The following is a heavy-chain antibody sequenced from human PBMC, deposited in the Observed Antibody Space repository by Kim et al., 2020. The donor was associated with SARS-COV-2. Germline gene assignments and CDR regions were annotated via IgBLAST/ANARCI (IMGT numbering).Heavy chain of an antibody. CDR2: IYHSGST. CDR1: GGSISSGGYS. CDR3: ARILGGFYGFWSGSVGHFDY. V-gene: IGHV4-30-2*01. D-gene: IGHD3-3*01. Sequence: SETLSLTCAVSGGSISSGGYSWSWIRQPPGKGLEWIGYIYHSGSTYYNPSLKSRVTISVDRSKNQFSLKLSSVTAADTAVYYCARILGGFYGFWSGSVGHFDYWGQGTLVAVSS. J-gene: IGHJ4*02.